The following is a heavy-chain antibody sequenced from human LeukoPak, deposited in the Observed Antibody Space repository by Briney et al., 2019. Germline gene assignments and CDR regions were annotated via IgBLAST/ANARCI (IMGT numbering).Heavy chain of an antibody. CDR2: ISYDGSNK. D-gene: IGHD5-24*01. CDR1: GFTFSSYA. J-gene: IGHJ4*02. CDR3: ARDTNRRDGYNPLDY. V-gene: IGHV3-30*01. Sequence: GGSLRLSCAASGFTFSSYAMHWVRQAPGKGLEWVAVISYDGSNKYYADSVKGRSTISRDNSKNTLYLQMNSLRAEGTAVYYCARDTNRRDGYNPLDYWGQGTLVTVSS.